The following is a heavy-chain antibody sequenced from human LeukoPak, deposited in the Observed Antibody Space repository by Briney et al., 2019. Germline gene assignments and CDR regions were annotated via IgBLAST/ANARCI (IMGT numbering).Heavy chain of an antibody. CDR1: EFAFSTYN. V-gene: IGHV3-48*01. J-gene: IGHJ2*01. CDR2: ISTGSSTT. D-gene: IGHD2-21*02. Sequence: GGSLRLSCAASEFAFSTYNMNWVRQAPGKGLEWVSYISTGSSTTYYADSVKGRFTISRENAKNSLYLQMNSLRAGDTAVYYCARAYCGGDCYSGWYFDLWGRGTLVTVSS. CDR3: ARAYCGGDCYSGWYFDL.